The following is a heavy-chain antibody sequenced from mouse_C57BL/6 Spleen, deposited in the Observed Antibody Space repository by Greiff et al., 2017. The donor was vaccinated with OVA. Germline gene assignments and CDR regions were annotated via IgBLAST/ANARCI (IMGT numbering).Heavy chain of an antibody. V-gene: IGHV1-85*01. J-gene: IGHJ4*01. D-gene: IGHD1-1*01. CDR3: ARSDYYGSSGYYAMDY. Sequence: VQLQQSGPELVKPGASVKLSCKASGYTFTSYDINWVKQRPGQGLEWIGWIYPRDGSTKYNEKFKGKATLTVDTSSSTAYMELHSLTSEDSAVYFCARSDYYGSSGYYAMDYWGQGTSVTVSS. CDR1: GYTFTSYD. CDR2: IYPRDGST.